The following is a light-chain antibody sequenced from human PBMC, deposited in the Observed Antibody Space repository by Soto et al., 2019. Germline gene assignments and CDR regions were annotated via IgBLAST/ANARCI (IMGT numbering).Light chain of an antibody. J-gene: IGKJ2*01. CDR2: RAS. CDR1: QSVAANF. CDR3: QQYGSSPMYS. V-gene: IGKV3-20*01. Sequence: IVLTQSPGTLSLSPGERATLSCRASQSVAANFLAWYQQKSGQASRLLIYRASTRATGIPDRFSGSGSGTDFTLTISRLEPEDFAVYYCQQYGSSPMYSFGQGTKLEIK.